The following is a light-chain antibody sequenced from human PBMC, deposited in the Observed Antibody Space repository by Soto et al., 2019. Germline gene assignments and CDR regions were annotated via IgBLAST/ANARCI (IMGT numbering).Light chain of an antibody. CDR1: QSIRNH. CDR2: AAS. J-gene: IGKJ2*01. CDR3: QQTDSTPHT. Sequence: DIQMTQSPSSLSASAGDRVTITCRASQSIRNHLNWYQHKPGKAPKLLIYAASSLQSGVPSRFSGSGSGTDFTLTISSLQPEDFATYYCQQTDSTPHTFGQGTKVEIK. V-gene: IGKV1-39*01.